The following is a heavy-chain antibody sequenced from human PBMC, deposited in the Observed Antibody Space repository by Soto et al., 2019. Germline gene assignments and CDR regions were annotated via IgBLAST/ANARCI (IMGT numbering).Heavy chain of an antibody. CDR3: ASGRQRGGSYVFDY. Sequence: PSETLSLTCTVSGGSISSGGYYWSWIRQHPGKGLEWIGYIYYSGSTYYNPSLKSRVTISVDTSKNQFSLKLSSVTAADTAVYYCASGRQRGGSYVFDYWGQGTLVTVSS. J-gene: IGHJ4*02. CDR1: GGSISSGGYY. V-gene: IGHV4-31*03. CDR2: IYYSGST. D-gene: IGHD1-26*01.